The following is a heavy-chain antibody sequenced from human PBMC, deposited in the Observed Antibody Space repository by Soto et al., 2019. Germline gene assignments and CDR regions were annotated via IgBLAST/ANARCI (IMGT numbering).Heavy chain of an antibody. CDR3: AKEPPGSHNYFDY. J-gene: IGHJ4*02. Sequence: GGSLRLSCAASGFTFSSHAMSWVRQAPGEGLEWVSDITGSGSRSNYADSVKGRFTISRDNSKNTLNLQMNSLRAEDTAVYFCAKEPPGSHNYFDYWGQGTLVTVYS. V-gene: IGHV3-23*01. D-gene: IGHD3-10*01. CDR1: GFTFSSHA. CDR2: ITGSGSRS.